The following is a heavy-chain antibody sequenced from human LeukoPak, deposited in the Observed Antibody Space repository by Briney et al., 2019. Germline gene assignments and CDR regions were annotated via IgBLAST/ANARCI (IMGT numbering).Heavy chain of an antibody. D-gene: IGHD3-9*01. Sequence: GGSLRLSCAGSGFTFSRYGMHWVRQAPGKGLEWVAVISYDGSNKYYVDSVKGRFTISKDNSKNTLYLQMNSLRAEDTAVYYCAKDRDILTGYLDYWGQGTLVTVSS. J-gene: IGHJ4*02. CDR1: GFTFSRYG. CDR3: AKDRDILTGYLDY. V-gene: IGHV3-30*18. CDR2: ISYDGSNK.